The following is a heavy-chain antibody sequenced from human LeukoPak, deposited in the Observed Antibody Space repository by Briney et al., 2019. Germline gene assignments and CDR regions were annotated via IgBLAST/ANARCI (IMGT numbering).Heavy chain of an antibody. CDR1: GGSISSSSYY. J-gene: IGHJ5*02. V-gene: IGHV4-39*07. CDR3: ARFARWKLGYCSSTSCYNWFDP. D-gene: IGHD2-2*01. CDR2: INHSGST. Sequence: SETLSLTCTVSGGSISSSSYYWGWIRQPPGKGLEWIGEINHSGSTNYNPSLKSRVTISVDTSKNQFSLKLSSVTAADTAVYYCARFARWKLGYCSSTSCYNWFDPWGQGTLVTVSS.